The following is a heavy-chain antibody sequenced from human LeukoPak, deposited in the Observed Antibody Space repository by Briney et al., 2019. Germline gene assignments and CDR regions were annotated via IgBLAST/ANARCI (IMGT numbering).Heavy chain of an antibody. CDR2: IKQDGSEK. CDR1: GFTFSSDW. J-gene: IGHJ3*02. D-gene: IGHD3-22*01. Sequence: GGSLRLSCAASGFTFSSDWMSWVREAPGKGREWGADIKQDGSEKYYVDSVKGRFTISRDNAKNSLYLQMNSLRAEDTAVYYCARGFYYYDSSGYYYDDAFDIWGQGTMVTVSS. V-gene: IGHV3-7*01. CDR3: ARGFYYYDSSGYYYDDAFDI.